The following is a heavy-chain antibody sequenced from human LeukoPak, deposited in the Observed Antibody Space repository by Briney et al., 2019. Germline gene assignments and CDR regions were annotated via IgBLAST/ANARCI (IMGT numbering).Heavy chain of an antibody. D-gene: IGHD3-9*01. CDR3: AKGTSGRTYDILTGYGHGMDV. Sequence: GGSLRLSCAASGFTFSSYAMSWVRQAPGKGLEWVSAISGSGGSTYYADSVKGRFTISRDNSKSTLYLQMNSLRAEDTAVYYCAKGTSGRTYDILTGYGHGMDVWGQGTTVTVSS. CDR2: ISGSGGST. CDR1: GFTFSSYA. J-gene: IGHJ6*02. V-gene: IGHV3-23*01.